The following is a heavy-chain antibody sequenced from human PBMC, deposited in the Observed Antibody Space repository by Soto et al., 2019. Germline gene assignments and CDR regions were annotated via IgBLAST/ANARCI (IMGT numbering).Heavy chain of an antibody. V-gene: IGHV1-69*01. CDR3: ARGDEMTAVTIFEY. Sequence: QVQLEQSGPEVKRPGTSVKVSCKASGGAFGRYSVSWVRQAPGQGLEWIGGVIPVFNTSNYSLKFQGRVAIFADLSTSSVFMELRSLRSEDTALYHCARGDEMTAVTIFEYWGQGTLVTVSS. CDR1: GGAFGRYS. CDR2: VIPVFNTS. J-gene: IGHJ4*02. D-gene: IGHD4-17*01.